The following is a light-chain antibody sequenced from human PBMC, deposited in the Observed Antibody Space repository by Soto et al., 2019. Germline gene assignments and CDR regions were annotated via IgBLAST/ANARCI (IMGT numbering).Light chain of an antibody. CDR1: QSVSSSY. V-gene: IGKV3-20*01. CDR3: QQWYT. Sequence: EIVLTQSPGTLSLSPGERATLSCRASQSVSSSYLAWYQQKPGQAPRLLIYSASSRATGIPDRFSGSGSGTDFTLTISRLEPEDFAVYYCQQWYTFGQGTKLEIK. J-gene: IGKJ2*01. CDR2: SAS.